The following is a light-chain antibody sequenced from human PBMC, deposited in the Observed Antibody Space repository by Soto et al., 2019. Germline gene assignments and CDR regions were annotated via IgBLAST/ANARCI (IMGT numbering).Light chain of an antibody. CDR3: QQYNNWPPWT. V-gene: IGKV3-15*01. CDR1: QSVSSN. J-gene: IGKJ2*02. CDR2: GAS. Sequence: EIVMTQSPATLSVSPGERATLSCRASQSVSSNLAWYQQKPGQAPRLLIYGASTRATGIPARFSGSGSGTEFTLTISSLQSEAFAVYYCQQYNNWPPWTFGQGTKLAIK.